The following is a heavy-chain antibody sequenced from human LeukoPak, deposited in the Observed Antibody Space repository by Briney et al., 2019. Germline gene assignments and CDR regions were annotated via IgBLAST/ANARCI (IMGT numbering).Heavy chain of an antibody. CDR3: ARRGYCSSTSCYEGTNWFDP. D-gene: IGHD2-2*01. Sequence: GESLRISCKGSGYSFTSYWISWVRQMPGKGLERMGRIDPSDSYTNNSPSFQGHVTISADKSISTAYLQWSSLKASDTAMYYCARRGYCSSTSCYEGTNWFDPWGQGTLVTVSS. V-gene: IGHV5-10-1*01. CDR1: GYSFTSYW. CDR2: IDPSDSYT. J-gene: IGHJ5*02.